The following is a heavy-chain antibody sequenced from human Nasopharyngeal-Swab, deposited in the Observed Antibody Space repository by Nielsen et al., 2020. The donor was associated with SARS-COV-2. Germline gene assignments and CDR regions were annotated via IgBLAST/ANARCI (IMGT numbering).Heavy chain of an antibody. CDR2: ISGSGGST. CDR3: ARLRVDIVATTRGAFDI. V-gene: IGHV3-23*01. Sequence: GGSLRLSCAASGFTFSSYAMSWVRQAPGKGLEWVSAISGSGGSTYYADSVKGRFTISRDNSKNTPYLQMNSLRAEDTAVYYCARLRVDIVATTRGAFDIWGQGTMVTVSS. D-gene: IGHD5-12*01. J-gene: IGHJ3*02. CDR1: GFTFSSYA.